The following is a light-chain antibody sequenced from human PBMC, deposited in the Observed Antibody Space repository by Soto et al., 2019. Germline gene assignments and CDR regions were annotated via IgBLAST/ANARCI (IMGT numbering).Light chain of an antibody. CDR2: KAS. Sequence: DIQMTQSPSTLSASVGDRVTITCRASQSVSSWLAWYQQKPGKAPKLLIYKASSLESGVPSRFSGSGSGTDFTLTISSLQPDDFATYYCHQYATYSPWTFGQGTKVEIK. V-gene: IGKV1-5*03. CDR1: QSVSSW. CDR3: HQYATYSPWT. J-gene: IGKJ1*01.